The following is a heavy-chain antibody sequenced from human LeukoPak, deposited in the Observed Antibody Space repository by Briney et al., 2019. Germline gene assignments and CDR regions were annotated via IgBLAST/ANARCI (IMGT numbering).Heavy chain of an antibody. D-gene: IGHD4-17*01. V-gene: IGHV3-30*03. CDR2: ISYDGSNK. J-gene: IGHJ3*02. CDR3: ARDLPVTTHAFDI. CDR1: GFTFSSYG. Sequence: GGSLRLSCAASGFTFSSYGMHWVRQAPGKGLEWVAVISYDGSNKYYADSVKGRFTISRDNSKNTLYLQMNSLRAEDTAVYYCARDLPVTTHAFDIWGQGTMVTVSS.